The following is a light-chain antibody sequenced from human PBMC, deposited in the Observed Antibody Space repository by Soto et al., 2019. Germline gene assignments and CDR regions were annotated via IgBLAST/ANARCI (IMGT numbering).Light chain of an antibody. V-gene: IGKV3D-15*01. J-gene: IGKJ4*01. CDR3: QQYTSSPLT. Sequence: EVLMTQSPDILSVSPGETAILSCRASQSLASALAWYQQRPGQPPRLVIYGASSRATGIPDRFSGGGSGTDFTLTISSLEPEDFAVYYCQQYTSSPLTFGGGTRVEIK. CDR1: QSLASA. CDR2: GAS.